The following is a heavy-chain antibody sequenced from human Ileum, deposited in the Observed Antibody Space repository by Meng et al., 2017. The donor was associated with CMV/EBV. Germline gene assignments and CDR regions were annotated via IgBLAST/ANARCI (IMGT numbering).Heavy chain of an antibody. Sequence: QQPLQDSGPVLVKPSDPLSLPCTVTDGSISYYYWSWIRQSADKGLEWIGRISSSGSINYNPSLESRLTLSVDTSKKQLSLKLSSVTAADTAVYYCARAEADTGNFEYWGQGTLVTVSS. J-gene: IGHJ4*02. CDR1: DGSISYYY. V-gene: IGHV4-4*07. CDR3: ARAEADTGNFEY. D-gene: IGHD6-19*01. CDR2: ISSSGSI.